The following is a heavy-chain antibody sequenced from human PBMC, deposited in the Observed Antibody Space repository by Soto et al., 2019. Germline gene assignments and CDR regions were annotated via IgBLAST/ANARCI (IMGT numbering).Heavy chain of an antibody. CDR3: ARNTGWLARD. J-gene: IGHJ4*02. CDR1: GFSFSDYY. CDR2: MKQGGSQK. V-gene: IGHV3-7*01. D-gene: IGHD6-19*01. Sequence: VQLVESGGGLVQPGGSLTLSCAASGFSFSDYYMTWVRQAPGKGLEWVANMKQGGSQKNYVDSVKGRFTISRDNAKNSLYLQMNSLRVEDTAVYYWARNTGWLARDWGQGTLVTVSS.